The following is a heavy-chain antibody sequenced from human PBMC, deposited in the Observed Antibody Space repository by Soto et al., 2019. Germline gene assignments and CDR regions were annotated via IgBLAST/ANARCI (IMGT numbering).Heavy chain of an antibody. D-gene: IGHD2-2*01. V-gene: IGHV1-69*01. CDR3: AREVYCSSTSCYVGFDY. J-gene: IGHJ4*02. CDR2: IIPISGTA. CDR1: VGTFSRYA. Sequence: QVQLVQSGAEVKKPGSSVKVSCKASVGTFSRYASSWVRQASGQGLEWMGGIIPISGTANYAQKFQGRVTITADESTRTAYMELSSLRSEDTAVYYCAREVYCSSTSCYVGFDYWGQGTLVTVSS.